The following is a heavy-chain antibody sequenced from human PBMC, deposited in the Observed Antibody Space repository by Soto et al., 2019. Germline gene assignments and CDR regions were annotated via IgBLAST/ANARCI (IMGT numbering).Heavy chain of an antibody. CDR3: ARDGRYCSSTSCHRAVDV. V-gene: IGHV1-46*03. CDR2: INPSGGST. D-gene: IGHD2-2*01. J-gene: IGHJ6*04. CDR1: GYTFTSYC. Sequence: ASVKVSCKASGYTFTSYCMHWVRQAPGQGLEWMGIINPSGGSTSYAQKFQGRVTMTRDTSTSTVYMELSSLRSEDTAVYYCARDGRYCSSTSCHRAVDVWGKGTTVTVSS.